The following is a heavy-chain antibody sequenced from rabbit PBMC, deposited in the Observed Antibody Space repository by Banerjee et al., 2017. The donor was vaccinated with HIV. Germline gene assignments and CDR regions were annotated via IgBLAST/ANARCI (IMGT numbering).Heavy chain of an antibody. Sequence: QELVESGGGLVTLGGSLKLSCKASGFSFSSGYDMCWVRQAPGKGLEWIACIYAGSSGSTSYASWAKGRFTISKTSSTTVTLQMTSLTAADTATYFCARDPDGSSPFDLWGQGTLVTVS. CDR3: ARDPDGSSPFDL. D-gene: IGHD8-1*01. V-gene: IGHV1S40*01. J-gene: IGHJ4*01. CDR2: IYAGSSGST. CDR1: GFSFSSGYD.